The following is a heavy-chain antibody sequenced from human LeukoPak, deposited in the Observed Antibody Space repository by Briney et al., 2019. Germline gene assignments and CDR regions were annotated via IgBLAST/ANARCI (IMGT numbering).Heavy chain of an antibody. J-gene: IGHJ4*02. CDR1: GGSISSYY. V-gene: IGHV4-59*12. D-gene: IGHD3-22*01. CDR2: IFYSGGT. CDR3: ARDRYYDSSGPFDY. Sequence: SETLSLTCTVSGGSISSYYWSWIRQPPGKGLEWIGYIFYSGGTNYNPSLKSRVTMSVDTSKNQFSLKLSSVTAADTAVYYCARDRYYDSSGPFDYWGQGTLVTVSS.